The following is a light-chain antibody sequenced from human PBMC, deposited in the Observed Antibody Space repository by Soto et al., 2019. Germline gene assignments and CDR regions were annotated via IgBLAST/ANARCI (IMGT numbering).Light chain of an antibody. V-gene: IGKV4-1*01. J-gene: IGKJ1*01. Sequence: DIVMTQSPDSLAVSLGERATINCKSSQSVLYSSNNKNYLAWYQQKPGQPPKLLIYLASTRESGVPDRFSGSASGTDITLSISSLQAEDVAVYYCQQYYSAPTWTFGQGTKVEIK. CDR3: QQYYSAPTWT. CDR1: QSVLYSSNNKNY. CDR2: LAS.